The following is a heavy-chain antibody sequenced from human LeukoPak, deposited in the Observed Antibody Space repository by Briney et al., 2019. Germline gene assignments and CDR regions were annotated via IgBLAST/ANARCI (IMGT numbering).Heavy chain of an antibody. J-gene: IGHJ4*02. CDR2: IRYDGSNK. Sequence: GGSLRLSCAASGFTFSSYGMHRVRQAPGKGLGWVAFIRYDGSNKYYADSVKGRFTISRDNSKNTLYLQMNSLRAEDTAVYYCAKASRRYYYDSSGYYATYFDYWGQGTLVTVSS. V-gene: IGHV3-30*02. CDR1: GFTFSSYG. CDR3: AKASRRYYYDSSGYYATYFDY. D-gene: IGHD3-22*01.